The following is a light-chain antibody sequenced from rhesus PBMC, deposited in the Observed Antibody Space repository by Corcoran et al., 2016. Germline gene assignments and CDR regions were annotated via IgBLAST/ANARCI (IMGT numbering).Light chain of an antibody. V-gene: IGKV1S12*01. J-gene: IGKJ1*01. Sequence: DIHMTQSPSALSASVGDRVTISCRESHNIYSNLAWSQQKPGKAPTNLIYAASTLQTGIPSRFSGSESGTDFTLTISSLQPEDSAAYYCQHYYDNPRTFGQGTKVEIK. CDR2: AAS. CDR1: HNIYSN. CDR3: QHYYDNPRT.